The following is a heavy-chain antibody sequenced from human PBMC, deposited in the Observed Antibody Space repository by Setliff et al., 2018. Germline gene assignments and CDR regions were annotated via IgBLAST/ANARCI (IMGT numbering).Heavy chain of an antibody. D-gene: IGHD6-13*01. CDR1: GGSFSGYY. V-gene: IGHV4-34*01. CDR2: INHSGST. CDR3: ARGRIAAALYYFDY. J-gene: IGHJ4*02. Sequence: SETLSLTCAVYGGSFSGYYWSWIRQPPGKGLEWIGEINHSGSTNYNPSLKGRVTISVDTSKNQFSLKLSSVTAADTAVYYCARGRIAAALYYFDYWGQGTLVTVSS.